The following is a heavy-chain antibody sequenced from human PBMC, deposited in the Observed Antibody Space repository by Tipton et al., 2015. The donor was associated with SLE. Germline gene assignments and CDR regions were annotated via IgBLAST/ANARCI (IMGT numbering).Heavy chain of an antibody. J-gene: IGHJ4*02. D-gene: IGHD4-17*01. CDR2: IFFTGSA. V-gene: IGHV4-31*03. CDR3: ARGYAVTNYFDS. Sequence: TLSLTCTVSGGSINSGDYSWSWIRQHPGKGLEWIGHIFFTGSAYYKASLTSRLSISVDTSKKQFSLRLNSVTAADTAVYYCARGYAVTNYFDSWGQGTLVTVSS. CDR1: GGSINSGDYS.